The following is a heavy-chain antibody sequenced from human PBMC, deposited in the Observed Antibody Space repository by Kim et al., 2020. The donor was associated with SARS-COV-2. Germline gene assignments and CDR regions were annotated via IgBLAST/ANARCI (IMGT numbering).Heavy chain of an antibody. J-gene: IGHJ4*02. V-gene: IGHV3-33*06. CDR3: AKGGGGAVAGTLDY. Sequence: AASVKGRFTISRDNSKNTLYLQMNSLRAEDTAVYYCAKGGGGAVAGTLDYWGQGTLVTVSS. D-gene: IGHD6-19*01.